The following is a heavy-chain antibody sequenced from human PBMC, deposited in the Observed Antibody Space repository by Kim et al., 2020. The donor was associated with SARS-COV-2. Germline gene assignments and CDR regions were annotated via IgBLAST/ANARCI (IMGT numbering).Heavy chain of an antibody. Sequence: SETLSLTCTVSGDSISSSTYYWGWIRQPPGKGLEWIGSISYSGNTYYTPSLKSRVTISVDTSKNQFSLKLSSVTVADTAMYYCARDKTRGGGYYDILTGYPGGPFDYWGQGTLVTVSS. V-gene: IGHV4-39*07. J-gene: IGHJ4*02. CDR1: GDSISSSTYY. CDR2: ISYSGNT. D-gene: IGHD3-9*01. CDR3: ARDKTRGGGYYDILTGYPGGPFDY.